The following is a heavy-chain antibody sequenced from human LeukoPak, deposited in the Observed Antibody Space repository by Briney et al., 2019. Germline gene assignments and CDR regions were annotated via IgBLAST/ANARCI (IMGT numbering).Heavy chain of an antibody. CDR2: IYYSGST. CDR3: ARGLAYCGGDCYASKGDDAFDI. CDR1: GGSISSSSYY. Sequence: PSETLSLTCTVSGGSISSSSYYWGWIRQPPGKGLEWIGSIYYSGSTYYNPSLKSRVTISVDTSKNQFSLKLSSVTAADTAAYYCARGLAYCGGDCYASKGDDAFDIWGQGTMVTVSS. V-gene: IGHV4-39*01. D-gene: IGHD2-21*02. J-gene: IGHJ3*02.